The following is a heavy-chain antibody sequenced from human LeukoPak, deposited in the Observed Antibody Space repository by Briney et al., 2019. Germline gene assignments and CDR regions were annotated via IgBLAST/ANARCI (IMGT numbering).Heavy chain of an antibody. D-gene: IGHD6-13*01. CDR3: AREIFSSSWYDHYFDY. CDR1: GDSLSSNSAA. Sequence: SQTLSLTCALSGDSLSSNSAAWNWIRQSPSRGLEWLGRTYYRSRWYNDYAVSVKSRITINPDTSKNEFSLQLNSVTPEDTAVYYCAREIFSSSWYDHYFDYWGQGTLVTVSS. CDR2: TYYRSRWYN. J-gene: IGHJ4*02. V-gene: IGHV6-1*01.